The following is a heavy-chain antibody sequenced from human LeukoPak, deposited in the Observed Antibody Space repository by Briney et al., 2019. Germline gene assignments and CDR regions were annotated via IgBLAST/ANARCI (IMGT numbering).Heavy chain of an antibody. CDR2: ISSSSSTI. V-gene: IGHV3-48*02. Sequence: GGSLRLSCAASGFTFSSYSMNWVRQAPGEGLEWVSYISSSSSTIYYADSVKGRFTISRDNAKNSLYLQMNSLRDEDRAVYYCARALFGSSGWYYFDYWGQGTLVTVSS. D-gene: IGHD6-19*01. CDR1: GFTFSSYS. CDR3: ARALFGSSGWYYFDY. J-gene: IGHJ4*02.